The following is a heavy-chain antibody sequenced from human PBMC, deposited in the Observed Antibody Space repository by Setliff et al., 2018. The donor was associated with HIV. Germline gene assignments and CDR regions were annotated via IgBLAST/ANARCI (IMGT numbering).Heavy chain of an antibody. D-gene: IGHD1-26*01. CDR1: GGTFSNYA. Sequence: ASVKVSCKASGGTFSNYAISWVRQAPGQGLEWMGGIIPIFGSTKYAQKFQDRVTITADESTYTADMELSSLRSEDTAVYYCATDPTGAVGTTIGTGNYWGQGTLVTVSS. CDR2: IIPIFGST. V-gene: IGHV1-69*13. CDR3: ATDPTGAVGTTIGTGNY. J-gene: IGHJ4*02.